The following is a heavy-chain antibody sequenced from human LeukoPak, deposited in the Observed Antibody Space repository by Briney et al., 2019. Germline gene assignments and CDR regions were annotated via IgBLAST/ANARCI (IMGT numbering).Heavy chain of an antibody. CDR3: ARVKRAVTSTGEAFDI. CDR2: INPNSGGT. V-gene: IGHV1-2*02. CDR1: GYTFTGYY. J-gene: IGHJ3*02. Sequence: ASVKVSCKASGYTFTGYYMHWVRQAPGQGLEWMGWINPNSGGTNYAQKFQGRVTMTRDTSISTAYMELSRLRSDDTAVYYCARVKRAVTSTGEAFDIWGLGTMVTVSS. D-gene: IGHD6-19*01.